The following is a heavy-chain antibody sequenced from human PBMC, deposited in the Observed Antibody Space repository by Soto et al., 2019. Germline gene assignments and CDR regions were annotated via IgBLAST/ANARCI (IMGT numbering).Heavy chain of an antibody. Sequence: EVQLLESGGGLVQPGGSLSLSCEASGFIFSDHAMSWVRQARGKGLEWVSAISGNGIATYSADSVKARFTISRDNSKNTLYLQMNRLRADDTAVYYCATDAISMVRGTNNWFDPGGQGTLVTVSS. J-gene: IGHJ5*02. CDR1: GFIFSDHA. D-gene: IGHD3-10*01. CDR3: ATDAISMVRGTNNWFDP. CDR2: ISGNGIAT. V-gene: IGHV3-23*01.